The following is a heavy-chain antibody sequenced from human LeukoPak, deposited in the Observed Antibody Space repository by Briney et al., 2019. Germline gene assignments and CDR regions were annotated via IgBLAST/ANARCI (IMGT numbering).Heavy chain of an antibody. Sequence: GGSLRLSCAASGFTFSSYSMNWVRQAPGKGLGWASSFSSSSSYIYYADSVKGRFTISRDNSKNTLYLQMNSLRAEDTAVYYCARDPNRRLGELSLLDYWGQGTLVTVSS. J-gene: IGHJ4*02. D-gene: IGHD3-16*02. CDR3: ARDPNRRLGELSLLDY. CDR1: GFTFSSYS. V-gene: IGHV3-21*01. CDR2: FSSSSSYI.